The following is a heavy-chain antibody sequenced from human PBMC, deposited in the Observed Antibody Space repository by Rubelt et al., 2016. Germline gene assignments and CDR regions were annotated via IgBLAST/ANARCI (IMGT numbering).Heavy chain of an antibody. CDR2: IYTSGST. CDR1: GGSFSGYY. V-gene: IGHV4-59*10. CDR3: ARASTIFGVVEGVS. D-gene: IGHD3-3*01. J-gene: IGHJ4*02. Sequence: QVQLRQWGAGLLKPSETLSLTCAVYGGSFSGYYWSWIRQPAGKGLEWIGRIYTSGSTNYNPSLKGRVTMSVDTAKNQFSLKLSSVTAADTAVYYCARASTIFGVVEGVSWGQGTLVTVSS.